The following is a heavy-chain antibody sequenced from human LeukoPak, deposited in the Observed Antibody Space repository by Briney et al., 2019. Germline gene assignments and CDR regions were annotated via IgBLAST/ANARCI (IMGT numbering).Heavy chain of an antibody. V-gene: IGHV1-2*02. D-gene: IGHD6-19*01. CDR1: GYTFTGYY. Sequence: ASVKVSCKASGYTFTGYYMHWVRQAPGQGLEWMGWINPNSGGTNYAQKFQGRVTMTRDTSISTAYMELSRLRSDATAVYYCARGGGSGWSYYFDYWGQGTLVTVSS. CDR2: INPNSGGT. CDR3: ARGGGSGWSYYFDY. J-gene: IGHJ4*02.